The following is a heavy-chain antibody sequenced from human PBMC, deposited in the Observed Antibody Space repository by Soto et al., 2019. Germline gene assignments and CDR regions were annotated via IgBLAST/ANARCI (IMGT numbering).Heavy chain of an antibody. D-gene: IGHD2-15*01. CDR3: ASLRWGGRIDY. Sequence: SETLSLTCTVSGGSISSSTYYWGWIRQPPGKGLGWIASVYYSGSTYYNPSLMSRVTISVDTSRSQFSLKLSSVTAADTAVYYCASLRWGGRIDYWGQGTLVTVSS. CDR2: VYYSGST. J-gene: IGHJ4*02. CDR1: GGSISSSTYY. V-gene: IGHV4-39*01.